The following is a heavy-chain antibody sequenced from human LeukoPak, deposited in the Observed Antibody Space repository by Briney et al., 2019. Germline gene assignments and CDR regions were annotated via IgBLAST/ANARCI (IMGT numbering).Heavy chain of an antibody. CDR3: AAEIYGGNSDCCSFDI. J-gene: IGHJ3*02. Sequence: SVKVSCKTSGLTFSNSAVQWVRQARGQPLEWIGWIIVGSGITNYAQKVQERITITKDMSTSTAFMELRSLGSEDTAVYYCAAEIYGGNSDCCSFDIWGQGTVVTVSS. V-gene: IGHV1-58*01. CDR2: IIVGSGIT. D-gene: IGHD4-23*01. CDR1: GLTFSNSA.